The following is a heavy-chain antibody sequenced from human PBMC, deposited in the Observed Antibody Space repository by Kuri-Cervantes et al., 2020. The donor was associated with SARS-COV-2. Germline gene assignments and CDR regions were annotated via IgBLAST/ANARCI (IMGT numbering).Heavy chain of an antibody. V-gene: IGHV1-69*13. J-gene: IGHJ4*02. Sequence: SVKVSCKASGYNFTSYGISWVRQAPGQGLEWMGGIIPFFGRPNYAQRFEGRVTITADQSTRTVYMEMSSLTLDDTAVYYCARDGGYGGASGLDITDFDSWGQGTLVTVSS. CDR3: ARDGGYGGASGLDITDFDS. CDR2: IIPFFGRP. CDR1: GYNFTSYG. D-gene: IGHD4-23*01.